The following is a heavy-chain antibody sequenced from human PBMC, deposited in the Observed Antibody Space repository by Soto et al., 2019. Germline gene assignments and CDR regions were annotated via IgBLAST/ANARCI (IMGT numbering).Heavy chain of an antibody. CDR3: VRERAPFDAFDI. CDR1: RFTFSNYG. J-gene: IGHJ3*02. CDR2: IWSDGNNR. Sequence: HPGGSLRLSCGASRFTFSNYGMHWVRQAPGKGLEWVAVIWSDGNNRFYADSVRGRFTFSRDNSKNTLSLQMNSLRVEDTAVYYCVRERAPFDAFDIWGQGTMVTVSS. V-gene: IGHV3-33*01.